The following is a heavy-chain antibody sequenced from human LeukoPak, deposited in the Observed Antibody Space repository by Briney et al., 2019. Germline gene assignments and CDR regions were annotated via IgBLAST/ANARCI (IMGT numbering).Heavy chain of an antibody. CDR1: GYTFISYY. J-gene: IGHJ4*02. CDR2: INPNDGTT. CDR3: ARSQWELPGTNFDY. D-gene: IGHD1-26*01. V-gene: IGHV1-46*01. Sequence: ASVKVSCKASGYTFISYYMHWVRQAPGQGLEWMGIINPNDGTTSYAQKFQGRVTMTRDTSTSTVYLELSSLRIEDSALYYCARSQWELPGTNFDYWGQGTLVTVSS.